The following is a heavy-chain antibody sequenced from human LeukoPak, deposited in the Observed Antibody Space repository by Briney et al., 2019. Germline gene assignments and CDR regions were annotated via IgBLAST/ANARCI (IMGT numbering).Heavy chain of an antibody. CDR1: RFTFTNAW. V-gene: IGHV3-15*01. CDR3: TTDPGYSGYDYGLHFDY. J-gene: IGHJ4*02. D-gene: IGHD5-12*01. Sequence: SGGSLRLSCAASRFTFTNAWMSWVRQAPGKGLEWVVRIKSKSDGGTTDYAAPVKGRFTTSRDDSKNTLYLQMNSLKTEDTAVYYCTTDPGYSGYDYGLHFDYWGQGTLVTVSS. CDR2: IKSKSDGGTT.